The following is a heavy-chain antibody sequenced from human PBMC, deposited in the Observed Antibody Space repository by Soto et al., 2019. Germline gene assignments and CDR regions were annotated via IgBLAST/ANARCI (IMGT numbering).Heavy chain of an antibody. J-gene: IGHJ4*02. D-gene: IGHD1-1*01. V-gene: IGHV4-59*01. CDR1: GVSISSYY. CDR3: ARGVAMSTTPYYFDY. CDR2: VYYSGAT. Sequence: QVQLQESGPGLVKPSETLSLTCSVSGVSISSYYWSWIRHPPGKGLEWIGYVYYSGATNYSPTLKSRVTISVDKSKNQFSLRLNSVTAADTAFYYCARGVAMSTTPYYFDYWGQGTLVNVAS.